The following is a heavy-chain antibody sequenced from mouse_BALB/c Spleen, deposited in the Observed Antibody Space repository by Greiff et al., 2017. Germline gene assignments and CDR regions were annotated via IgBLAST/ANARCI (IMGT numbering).Heavy chain of an antibody. CDR3: ARGYDYDDYYAMDY. D-gene: IGHD2-4*01. CDR1: GFTFTDYY. V-gene: IGHV7-3*02. J-gene: IGHJ4*01. Sequence: EVQLVESGGGLVQPGGSLRISCATSGFTFTDYYMSWVRQPPGKALEWLGFIRNKANGYTTEYSASVKGRFTISRDNSQSILYLQMNTLRAEDSATYYCARGYDYDDYYAMDYWGQGTSVTVSS. CDR2: IRNKANGYTT.